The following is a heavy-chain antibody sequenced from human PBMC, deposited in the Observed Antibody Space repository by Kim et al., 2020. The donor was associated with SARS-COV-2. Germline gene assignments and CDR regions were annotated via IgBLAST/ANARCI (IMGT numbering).Heavy chain of an antibody. V-gene: IGHV3-15*01. CDR1: GFTFSNAW. CDR2: IKSKTDGGTT. J-gene: IGHJ6*02. D-gene: IGHD5-12*01. CDR3: TSYSISGYDYYYYGMDV. Sequence: GGSLRLSCAASGFTFSNAWMNWVRQAPGKGLEWVGRIKSKTDGGTTDYAAPVKGRFTISRDDSKNTLYLQMHSLKTEDTAVYYCTSYSISGYDYYYYGMDVWGQGITVTVPS.